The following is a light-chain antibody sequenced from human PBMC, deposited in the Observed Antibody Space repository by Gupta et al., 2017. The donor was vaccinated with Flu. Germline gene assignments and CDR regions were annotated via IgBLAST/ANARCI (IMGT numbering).Light chain of an antibody. J-gene: IGKJ4*01. CDR3: QQYGSSSTLT. V-gene: IGKV3-20*01. CDR2: DTS. Sequence: TIPWPPGSSATLSCRTSQSVTSRYLARYQQRPGQAPRLLIYDTSTRAAGIPDRFSGSGDGTDVTLTISRRESEDFGLYYCQQYGSSSTLTFGGGTKVEI. CDR1: QSVTSRY.